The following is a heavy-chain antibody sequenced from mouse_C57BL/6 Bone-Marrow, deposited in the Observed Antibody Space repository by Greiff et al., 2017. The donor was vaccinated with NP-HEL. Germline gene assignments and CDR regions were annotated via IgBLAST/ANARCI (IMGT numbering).Heavy chain of an antibody. CDR3: TRAYYSNYSAMDY. V-gene: IGHV1-15*01. CDR1: GYTFTDYE. J-gene: IGHJ4*01. Sequence: VKLMESGAELVRPGASVTLSCKASGYTFTDYEMHWVKQTPVHGLEWIGAIDPETGGTAYNQKFKGKAILTADKSSSTAYMELRSLTSEDSAVYYCTRAYYSNYSAMDYWGQGTSVTVSS. CDR2: IDPETGGT. D-gene: IGHD2-5*01.